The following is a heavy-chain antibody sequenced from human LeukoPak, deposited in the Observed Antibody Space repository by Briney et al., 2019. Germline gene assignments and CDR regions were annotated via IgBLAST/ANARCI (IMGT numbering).Heavy chain of an antibody. Sequence: GGSLRLSCAVSGISLSNYGMSWVRQAPGKGLEWVAGISGSGGSPNYEDSVKGRFAISRDNPKNTLYLQMNRLRAEDTAVYFCAKRGVVIRVILVGFHKEAYYFDSWGQGALVTVSS. D-gene: IGHD3-22*01. CDR1: GISLSNYG. CDR2: ISGSGGSP. CDR3: AKRGVVIRVILVGFHKEAYYFDS. V-gene: IGHV3-23*01. J-gene: IGHJ4*02.